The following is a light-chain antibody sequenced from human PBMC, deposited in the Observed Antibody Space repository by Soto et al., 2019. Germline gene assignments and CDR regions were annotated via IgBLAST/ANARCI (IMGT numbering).Light chain of an antibody. V-gene: IGKV1-8*01. Sequence: IRMTPSPSSFSASTGDRVTITCRASQGISSYLAWYQQKPGKAPKLLIYAASTLQSGVPSRFSGSGSGTDFTLTISCLQSEDFATYYCQQYYSYPPTFGGGTKVDIK. J-gene: IGKJ4*01. CDR3: QQYYSYPPT. CDR1: QGISSY. CDR2: AAS.